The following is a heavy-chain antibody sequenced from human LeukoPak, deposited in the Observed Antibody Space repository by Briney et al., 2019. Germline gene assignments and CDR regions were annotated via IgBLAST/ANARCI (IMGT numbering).Heavy chain of an antibody. D-gene: IGHD1-26*01. J-gene: IGHJ4*02. CDR2: ISDSGDRI. CDR3: VRDLWELPY. CDR1: GFTFSSYR. Sequence: GSLRLSCEASGFTFSSYRMNTVRQAPGKGLEWVSYISDSGDRIYYTDSVKGRFTISKDNAKNSLYLQMNSLRDEDTAVYCCVRDLWELPYWGQGILVTVSS. V-gene: IGHV3-48*02.